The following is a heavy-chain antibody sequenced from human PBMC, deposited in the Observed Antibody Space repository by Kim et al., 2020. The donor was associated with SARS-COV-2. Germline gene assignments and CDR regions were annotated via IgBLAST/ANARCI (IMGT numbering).Heavy chain of an antibody. CDR3: ARDSGYDSHFDY. V-gene: IGHV1-46*01. Sequence: SYAQKFQGRVTMTRDTSTTTVYRELSSLRSEDTAVYYCARDSGYDSHFDYWGQGPLVTVSS. D-gene: IGHD5-12*01. J-gene: IGHJ4*02.